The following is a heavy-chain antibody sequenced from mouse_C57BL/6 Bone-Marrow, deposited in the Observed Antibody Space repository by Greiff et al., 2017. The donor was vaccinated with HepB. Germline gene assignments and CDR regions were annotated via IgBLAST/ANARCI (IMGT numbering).Heavy chain of an antibody. CDR2: LYPGDGDT. Sequence: VQLQQSGPELVKPGASVKISCKASGYAFSSSWMNWVKQRPGKGLEWIGRLYPGDGDTNYNGKFKGKATLTAEKSSSTAYMQLSSLTSEDSAVYFCARGDWYFDVWGTGTTVTVSS. CDR1: GYAFSSSW. CDR3: ARGDWYFDV. J-gene: IGHJ1*03. V-gene: IGHV1-82*01.